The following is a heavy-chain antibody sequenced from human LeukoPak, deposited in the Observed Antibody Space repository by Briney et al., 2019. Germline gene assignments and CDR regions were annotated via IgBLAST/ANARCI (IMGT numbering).Heavy chain of an antibody. V-gene: IGHV3-48*03. D-gene: IGHD1-1*01. J-gene: IGHJ4*02. Sequence: GGSLRLSCAVSGFTFSSYEMNWVRQAPGKGLEWVSYISSSGSTIYYADSVKGRFTISRDNAKNSLYLQMNSLRAEDTAVYYCARDSALWGNDGGYFDYWGQGTLVTVSS. CDR1: GFTFSSYE. CDR3: ARDSALWGNDGGYFDY. CDR2: ISSSGSTI.